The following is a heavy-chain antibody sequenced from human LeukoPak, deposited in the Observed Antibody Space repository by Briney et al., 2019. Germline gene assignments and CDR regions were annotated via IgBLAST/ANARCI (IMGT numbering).Heavy chain of an antibody. D-gene: IGHD4-17*01. Sequence: GESLQISCKGSGYSFTSYWLGWVRQMPGKGLEWMGIIYPGDSDTRYSPSFQGQVTISADKSISTAYLQWSSLKASDTAMYYCARLYTDYGGSNPPDYRGQGTLVTVSS. J-gene: IGHJ4*02. CDR2: IYPGDSDT. CDR3: ARLYTDYGGSNPPDY. CDR1: GYSFTSYW. V-gene: IGHV5-51*01.